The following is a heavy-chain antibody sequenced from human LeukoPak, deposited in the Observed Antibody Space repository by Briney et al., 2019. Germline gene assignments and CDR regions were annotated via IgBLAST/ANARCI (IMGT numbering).Heavy chain of an antibody. Sequence: PSETLSLTCAVYGGSFSGYYWSWIRQPPGKGLEWIGEINHSGSTNYNPSLKSRVTISVDTSKNQFSLKLSSVTAADTAVYYCARAGYNSKLGGFDPWGQGTLVTVSS. CDR3: ARAGYNSKLGGFDP. CDR2: INHSGST. D-gene: IGHD1-20*01. CDR1: GGSFSGYY. V-gene: IGHV4-34*01. J-gene: IGHJ5*02.